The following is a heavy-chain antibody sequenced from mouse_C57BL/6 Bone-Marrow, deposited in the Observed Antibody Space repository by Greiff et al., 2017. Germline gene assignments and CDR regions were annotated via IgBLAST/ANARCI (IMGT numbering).Heavy chain of an antibody. CDR1: GYSFTGYY. J-gene: IGHJ3*01. CDR2: INPSTGGT. V-gene: IGHV1-42*01. Sequence: EVQLQQSGPELVKPGASVKISCKASGYSFTGYYMNWVKQSPEKSLEWIGEINPSTGGTTYNQKFQAKATLTVDKSSSTAYMQLKSLTSEDSAVYYCATLSAMVRGWFAYWGQGTLVTVSA. CDR3: ATLSAMVRGWFAY. D-gene: IGHD2-2*01.